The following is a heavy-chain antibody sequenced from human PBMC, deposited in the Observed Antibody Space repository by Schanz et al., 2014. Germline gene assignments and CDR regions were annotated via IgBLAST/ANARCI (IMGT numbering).Heavy chain of an antibody. CDR2: ISGSGGST. V-gene: IGHV3-23*04. CDR3: RLWFGELYHGMDV. D-gene: IGHD3-10*01. Sequence: VQLVESGGGVVQPGRSLRLSCAAAGFTFSGYAMSWVRQAPGKGLEWVSAISGSGGSTYYADSVKGRFTISRDNSKNTLYLQMNSLRAEDTAVYYCRLWFGELYHGMDVWGQGTTVTVS. CDR1: GFTFSGYA. J-gene: IGHJ6*02.